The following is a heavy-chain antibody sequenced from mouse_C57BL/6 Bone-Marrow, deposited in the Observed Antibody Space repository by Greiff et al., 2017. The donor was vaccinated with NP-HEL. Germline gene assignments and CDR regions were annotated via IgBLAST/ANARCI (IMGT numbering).Heavy chain of an antibody. Sequence: QVQLKESGPGILQPSQTLSLTCSFSGFSLSTFGMGVGWIRQPSGKGLEWLAHIWWDDDKYYNPALKSRLTISKDTSKHQVFLKIANGDTADTATYYCARAGWFLYAMDYWGQGTSVTVSS. J-gene: IGHJ4*01. V-gene: IGHV8-8*01. CDR1: GFSLSTFGMG. CDR2: IWWDDDK. D-gene: IGHD2-2*01. CDR3: ARAGWFLYAMDY.